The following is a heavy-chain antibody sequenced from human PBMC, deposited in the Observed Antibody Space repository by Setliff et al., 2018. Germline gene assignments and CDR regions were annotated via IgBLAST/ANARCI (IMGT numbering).Heavy chain of an antibody. D-gene: IGHD6-19*01. CDR2: IXXGGSX. J-gene: IGHJ6*03. V-gene: IGHV4-4*07. CDR1: GGSISSYY. Sequence: SETLSLTCTVSGGSISSYYWSWIRQPAGKGLEWIGHIXXGGSXNYNPSLKXRVTMSIDTSKNQFSLKLNSVTAADMAVYYCAREQWLDPPGYYYMDVWAKGTTVTVSS. CDR3: AREQWLDPPGYYYMDV.